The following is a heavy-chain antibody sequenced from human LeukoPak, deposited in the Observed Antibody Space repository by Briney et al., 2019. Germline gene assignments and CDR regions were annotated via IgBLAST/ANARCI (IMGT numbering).Heavy chain of an antibody. V-gene: IGHV3-7*01. CDR2: IKKDGSEK. Sequence: GSLRLSCSASGFTFSSYFMSWVRPAPGKGLELVANIKKDGSEKYYVDSVKGRFTISRDNAKKSVYLQMNSLRAEDTAVYYCARHLSGVTGYTYGRGIDYWGQGTLVTVSS. CDR3: ARHLSGVTGYTYGRGIDY. D-gene: IGHD5-18*01. CDR1: GFTFSSYF. J-gene: IGHJ4*02.